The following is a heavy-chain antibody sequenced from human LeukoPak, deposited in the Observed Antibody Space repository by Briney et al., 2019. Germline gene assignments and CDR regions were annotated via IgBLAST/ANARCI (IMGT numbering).Heavy chain of an antibody. CDR2: IYTSGST. V-gene: IGHV4-61*02. CDR3: ARISGRDYMDV. CDR1: GGSISSGXXX. D-gene: IGHD3-10*01. Sequence: VSGGSISSGXXXXSWIRQPAGXXXEWIGRIYTSGSTNYNPSLKSRVTMSVDTSKNQFSLKLSSVTAADTAVYYCARISGRDYMDVWGKGTTVTVSS. J-gene: IGHJ6*03.